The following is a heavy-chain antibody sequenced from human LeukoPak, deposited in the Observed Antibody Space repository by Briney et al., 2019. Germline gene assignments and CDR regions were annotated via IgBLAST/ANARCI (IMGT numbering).Heavy chain of an antibody. D-gene: IGHD3-10*01. V-gene: IGHV3-48*03. CDR2: ISSSGSTI. CDR1: GFTFSSYE. Sequence: PGGSLRLSCAASGFTFSSYEMNWVRQAPGKGLEWVSYISSSGSTIYYADSVKGRFTISRDNAKNSLYLQMNSLRAGDTAVYYCARTEVLEAFDIWGQGTMVTVSS. CDR3: ARTEVLEAFDI. J-gene: IGHJ3*02.